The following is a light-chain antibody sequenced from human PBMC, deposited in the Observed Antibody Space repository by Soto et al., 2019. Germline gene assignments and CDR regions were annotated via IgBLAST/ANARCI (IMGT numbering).Light chain of an antibody. CDR1: TGSVTSDYY. J-gene: IGLJ3*02. CDR2: SST. V-gene: IGLV7-43*01. CDR3: HLYYGGARV. Sequence: QTVVTQEPSLTVSPGGTVTLTCASSTGSVTSDYYPNWFQQKPGQAPRAIIYSSTNKYSWTPARFSGSLLGGKAALTLSGVRPEDEAEYYCHLYYGGARVFGGGTKLTVL.